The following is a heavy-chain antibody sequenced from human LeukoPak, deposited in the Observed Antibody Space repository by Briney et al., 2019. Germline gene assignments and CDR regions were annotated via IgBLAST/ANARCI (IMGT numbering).Heavy chain of an antibody. CDR3: ASQSFAKFDP. J-gene: IGHJ5*02. CDR2: IQPDGSEG. Sequence: GGSLRLSCAASGFTFSSKWMSWVRQAPGKGLEWVGNIQPDGSEGYPVDSVKGRFTISRDNARNSLFLQMNGLRVEDTAVYYCASQSFAKFDPWGQGTLVIVSS. D-gene: IGHD3-16*01. CDR1: GFTFSSKW. V-gene: IGHV3-7*01.